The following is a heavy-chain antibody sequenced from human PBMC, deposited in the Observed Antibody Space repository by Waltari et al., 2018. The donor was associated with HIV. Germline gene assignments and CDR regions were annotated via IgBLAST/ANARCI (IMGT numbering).Heavy chain of an antibody. V-gene: IGHV3-11*01. CDR3: ARDRRPAGVQVY. J-gene: IGHJ4*02. CDR1: GFTFRYSD. Sequence: QVQLVESGGGLVKPGRSLRLPCAAAGFTFRYSDMSWIRQAPGTGLEWVSDISRSGSPIYYADSVKGRFTISRDNAKNSLYLQMNSLRAEDTAVYYCARDRRPAGVQVYWGQGTLVTVSS. CDR2: ISRSGSPI. D-gene: IGHD3-10*01.